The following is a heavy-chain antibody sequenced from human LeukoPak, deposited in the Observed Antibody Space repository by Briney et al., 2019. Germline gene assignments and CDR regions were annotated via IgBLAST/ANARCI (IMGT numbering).Heavy chain of an antibody. CDR2: ISGTGAST. J-gene: IGHJ6*02. D-gene: IGHD2-21*01. V-gene: IGHV3-23*01. Sequence: GGSLRLSCAAPGFTFSSYAMSWVRQAPGKGLEWVSGISGTGASTYYADSVKGRFTISRDNSKNTLYLQMNSLRAEDTAVYYCARDRAGVYYYYGMDVWGQGTTVTVSS. CDR3: ARDRAGVYYYYGMDV. CDR1: GFTFSSYA.